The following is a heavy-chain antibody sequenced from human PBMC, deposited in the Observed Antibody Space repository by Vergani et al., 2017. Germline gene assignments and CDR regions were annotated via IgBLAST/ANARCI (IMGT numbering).Heavy chain of an antibody. D-gene: IGHD3-16*01. CDR2: IQFDGNTQ. V-gene: IGHV3-30*02. J-gene: IGHJ4*02. CDR3: AKHFRGWGIDY. CDR1: GFTSSNYD. Sequence: QVQLVESGGGVVQRGGSLRLSCATSGFTSSNYDMQWIRQGPGKGLEFVAFIQFDGNTQYYADSVKGRFTLSRDFSKNTLYLQMNSLRTDDTATYYCAKHFRGWGIDYWGQGTQVIVSS.